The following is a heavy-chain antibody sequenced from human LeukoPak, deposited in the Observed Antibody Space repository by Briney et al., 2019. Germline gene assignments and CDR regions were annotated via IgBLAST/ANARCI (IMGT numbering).Heavy chain of an antibody. D-gene: IGHD3-16*01. V-gene: IGHV3-74*01. CDR2: INSDGSST. Sequence: PGGSLRLSCAASGFTFSTYWMHWVRQAPGKGLVWVSRINSDGSSTTYADSVKGRFTISRDNSKNTLYLQINSLRAEDTAVYYCASSPWGIQAFDIWGQGTMVTVSS. J-gene: IGHJ3*02. CDR1: GFTFSTYW. CDR3: ASSPWGIQAFDI.